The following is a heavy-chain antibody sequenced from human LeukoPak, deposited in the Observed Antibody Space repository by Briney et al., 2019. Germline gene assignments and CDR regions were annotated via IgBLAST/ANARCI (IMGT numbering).Heavy chain of an antibody. V-gene: IGHV3-23*01. CDR2: ISGSGPST. CDR1: GFTFNNYA. CDR3: ARLPTFYYDSSGYHYDY. D-gene: IGHD3-22*01. Sequence: GGSLTLSCVASGFTFNNYAMSRVRQAPGKGLEWVSSISGSGPSTDYTDAVKGRFIISRDKSKNTLHLQMNSLRAEDTALYYCARLPTFYYDSSGYHYDYWGQGTLVTVSS. J-gene: IGHJ4*02.